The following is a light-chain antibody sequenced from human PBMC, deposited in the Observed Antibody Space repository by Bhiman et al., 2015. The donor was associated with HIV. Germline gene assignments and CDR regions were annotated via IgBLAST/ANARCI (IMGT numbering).Light chain of an antibody. CDR2: GDT. J-gene: IGLJ3*02. CDR1: LQHWEVML. CDR3: GTWDSSLGVGV. Sequence: QSVLTQSPSVSAAPGQRVDHLLLWRQLQHWEVMLYPGTSNSQEQPPNLLIYGDTMRPSGIPDRFSASKSGSSGTLDITGLQTEDEADYYCGTWDSSLGVGVFGGGTKVTVL. V-gene: IGLV1-51*01.